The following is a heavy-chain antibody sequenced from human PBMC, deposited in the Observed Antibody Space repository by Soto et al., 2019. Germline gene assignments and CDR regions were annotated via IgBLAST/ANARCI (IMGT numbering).Heavy chain of an antibody. V-gene: IGHV1-18*01. D-gene: IGHD3-22*01. J-gene: IGHJ6*02. CDR3: ARDRGVYYYDSSGFGYGMDV. CDR1: GYTFTSYG. Sequence: ASVKVSCKASGYTFTSYGISWVRQAPGQGLEWMGWISAYNGNTNYAQKLQGRVTMTTDTSTSTAYMELRSLRSDDTAVYYCARDRGVYYYDSSGFGYGMDVWGQGTTVTVSS. CDR2: ISAYNGNT.